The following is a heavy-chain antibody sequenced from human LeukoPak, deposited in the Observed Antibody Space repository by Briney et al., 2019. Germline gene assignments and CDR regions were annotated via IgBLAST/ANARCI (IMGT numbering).Heavy chain of an antibody. D-gene: IGHD3-22*01. V-gene: IGHV4-59*08. CDR1: GGSITSDY. CDR3: ARFYYDGRGYWYYFDY. Sequence: PSETLSLTCTVSGGSITSDYWSWIRQPPGKGLEWIGYISYSGSTSYDPSLKSRVTISGDASKKQFSLKLSSVTAADTAVYYCARFYYDGRGYWYYFDYWGQGTLVTVSS. CDR2: ISYSGST. J-gene: IGHJ4*02.